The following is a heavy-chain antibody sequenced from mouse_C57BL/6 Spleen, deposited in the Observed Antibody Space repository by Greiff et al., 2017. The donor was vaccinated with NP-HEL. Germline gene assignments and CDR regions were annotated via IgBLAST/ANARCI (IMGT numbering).Heavy chain of an antibody. V-gene: IGHV1-82*01. CDR2: IYPGDGDT. Sequence: QVQLQQSGPELVKPGASVKISCKASGYAFSSSWMNWVKQRPGKGLEWIGRIYPGDGDTNYNGKFKGKATLTADKSSSTAYMQLSSLTSEDSAVYFCARTSPYYDYDPPWFAYWGQGTLVTVSA. CDR3: ARTSPYYDYDPPWFAY. CDR1: GYAFSSSW. D-gene: IGHD2-4*01. J-gene: IGHJ3*01.